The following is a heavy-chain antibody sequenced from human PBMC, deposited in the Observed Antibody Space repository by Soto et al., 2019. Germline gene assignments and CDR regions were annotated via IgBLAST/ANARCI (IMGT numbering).Heavy chain of an antibody. D-gene: IGHD1-26*01. CDR3: GRNSGTYSDDLTDFDH. CDR1: GDSISSNYHY. Sequence: SETLSLTCTVSGDSISSNYHYWGWIRQPPGKGLEWIGSIHYSGSSHYNPSLRSRVTISVDTSKKQFSLKVRSVTAADTAVYHCGRNSGTYSDDLTDFDHWGQGTLVTVSS. J-gene: IGHJ4*02. V-gene: IGHV4-39*01. CDR2: IHYSGSS.